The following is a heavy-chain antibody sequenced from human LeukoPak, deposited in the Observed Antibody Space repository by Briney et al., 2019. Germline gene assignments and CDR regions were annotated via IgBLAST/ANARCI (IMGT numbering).Heavy chain of an antibody. CDR2: INPNTGGT. V-gene: IGHV1-2*02. D-gene: IGHD6-19*01. CDR3: ARGPLHDSGWYGGYYFDY. CDR1: GYSFTAHY. Sequence: ASVKVSCKASGYSFTAHYIHWVRQAPGQGLEWMGCINPNTGGTNYAQKFQGRVTMTRDTSISTAYMELSRLRSDDTAVYYCARGPLHDSGWYGGYYFDYWGQGTLVTVSS. J-gene: IGHJ4*02.